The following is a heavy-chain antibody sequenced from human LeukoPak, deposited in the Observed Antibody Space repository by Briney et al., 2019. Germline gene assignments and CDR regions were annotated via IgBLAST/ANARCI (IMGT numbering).Heavy chain of an antibody. V-gene: IGHV3-15*01. J-gene: IGHJ4*02. CDR2: IKSKTDGGTT. CDR1: GFTFSNAW. D-gene: IGHD4-17*01. CDR3: TTVDSAVTTGADH. Sequence: GGSLRLSCAASGFTFSNAWMSWVRQAPGKGLEWVGRIKSKTDGGTTDYAAPVKGRFTISRDDSKNTLYLQMNSLKTEDTAVYYCTTVDSAVTTGADHWGQGTLVTVSS.